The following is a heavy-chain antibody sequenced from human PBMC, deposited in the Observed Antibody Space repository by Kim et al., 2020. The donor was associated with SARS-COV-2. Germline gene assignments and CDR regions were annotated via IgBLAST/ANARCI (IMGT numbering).Heavy chain of an antibody. V-gene: IGHV1-2*02. CDR1: GYTFTGYY. J-gene: IGHJ5*02. CDR2: INPNSGGT. Sequence: ASVKVSCKASGYTFTGYYMHWVRQAPGQGLEWMGWINPNSGGTNYAQKFQGRVTMTRDTSISTAYMELSRLRSDDTAVYYCARGLKMVRGVMGVEFDPWGQGTLVTVSS. D-gene: IGHD3-10*01. CDR3: ARGLKMVRGVMGVEFDP.